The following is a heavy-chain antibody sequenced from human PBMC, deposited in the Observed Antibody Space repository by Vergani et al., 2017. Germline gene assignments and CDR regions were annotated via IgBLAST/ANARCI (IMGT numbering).Heavy chain of an antibody. J-gene: IGHJ4*02. Sequence: QLQLQESGPGLVKPSETLSLTCTVSGGSISSSSYYWGWIRQPPGKGLEWIGSMFHAGNSYFNPSLQSRATISIDTSKNQFSLEMTSVTAADTAVYFCARADYYDSSGHDFDYWGQGTLVTVSS. CDR1: GGSISSSSYY. V-gene: IGHV4-39*07. CDR3: ARADYYDSSGHDFDY. CDR2: MFHAGNS. D-gene: IGHD3-22*01.